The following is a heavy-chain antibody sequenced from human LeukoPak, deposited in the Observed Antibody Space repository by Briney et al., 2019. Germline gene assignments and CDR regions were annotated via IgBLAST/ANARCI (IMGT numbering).Heavy chain of an antibody. V-gene: IGHV3-23*01. Sequence: PGGSLRLSCAASGFTFSSYWMSWVRQAPGKGLEWVSAISGSGGSTYYADSVKGRFTISRDNSKNTLYLQMNSPRAEDTAVYYCAKLRYSNYVGILDYWGQGTLVTVSS. CDR2: ISGSGGST. J-gene: IGHJ4*02. D-gene: IGHD4-11*01. CDR3: AKLRYSNYVGILDY. CDR1: GFTFSSYW.